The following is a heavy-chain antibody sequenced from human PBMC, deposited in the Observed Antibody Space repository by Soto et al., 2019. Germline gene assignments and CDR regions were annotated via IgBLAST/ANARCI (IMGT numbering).Heavy chain of an antibody. V-gene: IGHV1-8*01. Sequence: ASVKVSCKASGYTFTSNDIYWMRQASGQGLECMGWMNPKSGETRYAPKFQGRVMMTTNTSIYTAYLELTRLTSADTAVYYCARGRPGGGVKRSWFDPWGQGTLVTVSS. CDR3: ARGRPGGGVKRSWFDP. D-gene: IGHD2-8*02. CDR2: MNPKSGET. J-gene: IGHJ5*02. CDR1: GYTFTSND.